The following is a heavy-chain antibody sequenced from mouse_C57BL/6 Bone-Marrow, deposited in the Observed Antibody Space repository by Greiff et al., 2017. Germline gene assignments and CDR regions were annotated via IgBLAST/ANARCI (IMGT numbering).Heavy chain of an antibody. CDR2: IFPGCGST. J-gene: IGHJ4*01. Sequence: QVQLQQSGPELVRPGASVQISCKAPGYTFTSHWMQWVRQRPGQGLAWIGEIFPGCGSTSYNEKFKGKATLTVDTSSSTAYMQLSSLTSEDSAVYFCAREEDIYYGIPYAMDYWGQGTSVTVSS. V-gene: IGHV1-56*01. CDR1: GYTFTSHW. CDR3: AREEDIYYGIPYAMDY. D-gene: IGHD2-1*01.